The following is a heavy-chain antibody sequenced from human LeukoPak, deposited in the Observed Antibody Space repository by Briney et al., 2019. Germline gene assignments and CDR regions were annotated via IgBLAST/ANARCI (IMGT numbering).Heavy chain of an antibody. CDR3: ARLGAGPTYYDFWSGYSSFYFDY. J-gene: IGHJ4*02. CDR2: ISSSGNT. Sequence: ETLSLTCAVYGGSFSGYYWSWIRQPPGKGLEWIGGISSSGNTYYNPSLKSRITISIDTSKNHFSLKLSSVTAADTAVYYCARLGAGPTYYDFWSGYSSFYFDYWGQGTLVTVSS. CDR1: GGSFSGYY. D-gene: IGHD3-3*01. V-gene: IGHV4-34*01.